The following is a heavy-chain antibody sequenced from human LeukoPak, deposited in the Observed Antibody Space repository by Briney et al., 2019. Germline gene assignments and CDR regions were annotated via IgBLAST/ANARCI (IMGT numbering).Heavy chain of an antibody. J-gene: IGHJ4*02. V-gene: IGHV4-30-4*08. CDR2: IYYSGST. CDR3: AREGEDFNWNGYFDY. D-gene: IGHD1-1*01. CDR1: GGSISSGDYY. Sequence: SQTLSLTCTVSGGSISSGDYYWSWIRQPPGKGLEWIGYIYYSGSTYYNPSLKSRFTISVDTSKNQFSLKLSSVTAADTAVYYCAREGEDFNWNGYFDYWGQGTLVTVSS.